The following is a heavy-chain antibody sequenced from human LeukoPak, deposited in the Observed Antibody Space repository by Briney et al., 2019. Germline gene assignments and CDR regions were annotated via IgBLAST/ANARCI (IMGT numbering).Heavy chain of an antibody. J-gene: IGHJ3*02. CDR2: ISGSGGST. Sequence: GGSLRLSCAASGFTFSSYAMSWVRQAPGKGLEWVSAISGSGGSTYYADSVKGRFTISRDNSKKTLYLQMNSLRAEDTAVYYCAKDLVAIFDPEDAFDIWGQGTMVTVSS. D-gene: IGHD3-3*01. V-gene: IGHV3-23*01. CDR3: AKDLVAIFDPEDAFDI. CDR1: GFTFSSYA.